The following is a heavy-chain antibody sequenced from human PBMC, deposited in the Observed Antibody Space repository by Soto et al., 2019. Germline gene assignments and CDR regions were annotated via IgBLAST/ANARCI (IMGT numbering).Heavy chain of an antibody. CDR2: ISDSGGST. J-gene: IGHJ6*02. V-gene: IGHV3-23*01. D-gene: IGHD2-2*01. Sequence: PGGSLRLSCAASGFTFSSYAMSWVRQAPGKGLEWVSFISDSGGSTNYADFVKGRFTISRDNSKNTLYLQMNSLRAEDTAVYYCAKISCSSTSCYYYYGLDVWGQGTTVTVSS. CDR3: AKISCSSTSCYYYYGLDV. CDR1: GFTFSSYA.